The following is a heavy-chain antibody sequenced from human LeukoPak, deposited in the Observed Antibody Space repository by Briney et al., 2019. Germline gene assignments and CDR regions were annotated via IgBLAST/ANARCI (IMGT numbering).Heavy chain of an antibody. CDR1: GFTFSNAW. CDR2: IQSKADGGTT. Sequence: GGSLRLSRAASGFTFSNAWMSWVRQAPGKGLEWVGRIQSKADGGTTDYAAPVKGRFTISRDDSKSTLYLQLNSLKTEDTAVYYCSSSAAVTLLFYWGRGTLVTVSS. CDR3: SSSAAVTLLFY. J-gene: IGHJ4*02. V-gene: IGHV3-15*01. D-gene: IGHD2-15*01.